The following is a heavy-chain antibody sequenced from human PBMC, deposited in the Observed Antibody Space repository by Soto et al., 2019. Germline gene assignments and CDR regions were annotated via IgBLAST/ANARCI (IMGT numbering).Heavy chain of an antibody. Sequence: QVQLVQSGPEVKKPGSSVKVSCKSSGGIFSRYAISWVRQAPGQGLEWMGGIMPIFGITKYAQKFQGRVTITAGGSTSSTHMELSSLRSEDTAVYYCVRDGGDYYGSGSLDYWGQGTLVTVSS. J-gene: IGHJ4*02. CDR2: IMPIFGIT. D-gene: IGHD3-10*01. CDR1: GGIFSRYA. V-gene: IGHV1-69*01. CDR3: VRDGGDYYGSGSLDY.